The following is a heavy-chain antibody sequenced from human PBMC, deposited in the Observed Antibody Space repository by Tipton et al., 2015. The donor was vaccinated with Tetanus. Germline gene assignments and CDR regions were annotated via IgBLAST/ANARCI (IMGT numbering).Heavy chain of an antibody. J-gene: IGHJ6*02. V-gene: IGHV1-2*02. CDR2: INPNSGGT. CDR3: ARTKSRSSGGSGSLWV. CDR1: GYTFTGYY. Sequence: QLVQSGAEVKKPGASVKVSCKASGYTFTGYYMHWVRQAPGQGLEWMGWINPNSGGTNYAQKFQGRVTMTRDTSISTAYMELSRLRSDDTAGYYWARTKSRSSGGSGSLWVWGQGTTVTVSS. D-gene: IGHD3-10*01.